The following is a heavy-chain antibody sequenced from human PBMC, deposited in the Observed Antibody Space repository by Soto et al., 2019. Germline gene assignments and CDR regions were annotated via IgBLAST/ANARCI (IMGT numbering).Heavy chain of an antibody. J-gene: IGHJ6*02. D-gene: IGHD3-3*01. CDR3: VRSGSPSYYYYGMDV. CDR2: MNPNSGNT. Sequence: QVQLVQSGAEVKKPGASVKVSCKASGYTFTSYDINWVRQATGQGLEWMGWMNPNSGNTGYAQKFQGRVTMTRNTSRSTAYMELSSLRSEDTAVYYCVRSGSPSYYYYGMDVWGQGTTVTVSS. CDR1: GYTFTSYD. V-gene: IGHV1-8*01.